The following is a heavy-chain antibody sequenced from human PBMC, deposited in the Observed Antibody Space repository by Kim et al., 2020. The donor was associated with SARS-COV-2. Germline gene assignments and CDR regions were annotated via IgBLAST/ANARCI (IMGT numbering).Heavy chain of an antibody. CDR2: IYSSGST. J-gene: IGHJ3*02. CDR1: GGSISSYY. CDR3: AAYQFYYDSSGYYRRDAFDI. Sequence: SETLSLTCSVSGGSISSYYWSWIRQPPGKGLEWIGYIYSSGSTNYNPSLKSRVSISVDTSKNQFSLNLTSVTAADTAIYYCAAYQFYYDSSGYYRRDAFDIWGRGTMVTVSS. D-gene: IGHD3-22*01. V-gene: IGHV4-59*01.